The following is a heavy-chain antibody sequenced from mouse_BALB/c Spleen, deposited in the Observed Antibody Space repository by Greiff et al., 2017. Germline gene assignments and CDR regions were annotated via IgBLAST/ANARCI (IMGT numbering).Heavy chain of an antibody. CDR2: INPSTGYT. V-gene: IGHV1-7*01. CDR3: ASGDRVWFAY. D-gene: IGHD2-14*01. Sequence: VQRVESGAELAKPGASVKMSCKASGYTFTSYWMHWVKQRPGQGLEWIGYINPSTGYTEYNQKFKDKATLTADKSSSTAYMQLSSLTSEDSAVYYCASGDRVWFAYWGQGTLVTVSA. J-gene: IGHJ3*01. CDR1: GYTFTSYW.